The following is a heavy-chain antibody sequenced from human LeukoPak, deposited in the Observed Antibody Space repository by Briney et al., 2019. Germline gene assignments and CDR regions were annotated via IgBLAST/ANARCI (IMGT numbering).Heavy chain of an antibody. CDR2: INHSGST. D-gene: IGHD3-10*01. CDR3: AKSNGYGLVDI. J-gene: IGHJ3*02. CDR1: GGSFSGYY. Sequence: SETLSLTCAVYGGSFSGYYWSWIRQPPGKGLEWIGEINHSGSTNYNPPLKSRVTISVDTSKNQFSLKLNSVTAADTAVYYCAKSNGYGLVDIWGQGTMVTVSS. V-gene: IGHV4-34*01.